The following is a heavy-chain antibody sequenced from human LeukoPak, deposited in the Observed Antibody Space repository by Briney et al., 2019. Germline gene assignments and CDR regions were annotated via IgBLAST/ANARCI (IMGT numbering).Heavy chain of an antibody. D-gene: IGHD6-19*01. V-gene: IGHV3-30*18. CDR3: AKGESWLVPYHLDY. J-gene: IGHJ4*02. CDR1: GFTFTNYG. CDR2: ILYDGSKK. Sequence: PGKSLRLSCEASGFTFTNYGMHWVRQAPGKGLEWVAAILYDGSKKYYADSVKGRFSIYRDNSKNTLYLQMNSLRAEDTAVYYCAKGESWLVPYHLDYRGQGTLVTVSS.